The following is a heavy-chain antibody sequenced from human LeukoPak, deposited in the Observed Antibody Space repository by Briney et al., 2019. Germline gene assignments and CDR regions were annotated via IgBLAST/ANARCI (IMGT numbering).Heavy chain of an antibody. J-gene: IGHJ4*02. CDR3: ARDLSGGGYNYFDY. CDR2: IPYDGSNK. CDR1: GFTFSSYA. V-gene: IGHV3-30-3*01. Sequence: GGFLRLSCAASGFTFSSYAMHWVRQAPGKGLEWVAVIPYDGSNKYYADSVKGRFTISRDNSKNTLYLQMNSLRAEDTAVYYCARDLSGGGYNYFDYWGQGTLVTVSS. D-gene: IGHD5-24*01.